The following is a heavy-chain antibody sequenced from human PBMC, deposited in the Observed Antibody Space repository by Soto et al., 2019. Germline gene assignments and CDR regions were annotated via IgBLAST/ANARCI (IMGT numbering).Heavy chain of an antibody. D-gene: IGHD1-26*01. CDR3: ARRGVGASSAFDI. CDR1: GFTFSRYD. CDR2: IGVAGDT. J-gene: IGHJ3*02. V-gene: IGHV3-13*04. Sequence: PGGSLRLSYAATGFTFSRYDMKWARYVTGNGLEWFSGIGVAGDTYYPGSVKGRFIISRDNAKNSLYLQMNSLRAGDTAVYYFARRGVGASSAFDIWGQGTMVTV.